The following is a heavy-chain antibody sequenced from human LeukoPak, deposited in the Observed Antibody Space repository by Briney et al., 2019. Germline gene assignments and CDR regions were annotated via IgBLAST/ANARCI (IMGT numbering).Heavy chain of an antibody. D-gene: IGHD3/OR15-3a*01. J-gene: IGHJ4*02. CDR3: ARQTGSGLFTLP. V-gene: IGHV4-39*01. CDR1: GVSISSSNSY. Sequence: PSETLSLTCTVSGVSISSSNSYWGWIRQPPGKGLEWIGSIYYTGNTYYNASLKGRVTISIDTSKNQISLRLTSVTATDTAVYYCARQTGSGLFTLPGGQGTLVSVSS. CDR2: IYYTGNT.